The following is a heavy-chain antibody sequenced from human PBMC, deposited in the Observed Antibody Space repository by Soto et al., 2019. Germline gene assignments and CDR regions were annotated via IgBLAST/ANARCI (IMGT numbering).Heavy chain of an antibody. V-gene: IGHV1-18*04. CDR3: ARDLAMTTVVKYAAFDI. CDR2: ISVYNGNT. J-gene: IGHJ3*02. Sequence: AWVKFSCQASGYTFTSYGISWVRQAPGQGLDCMGWISVYNGNTNYVQKLHGRVTMTTXTXXSXXXTXLXSLRSDDTAVYSCARDLAMTTVVKYAAFDIWG. CDR1: GYTFTSYG. D-gene: IGHD4-17*01.